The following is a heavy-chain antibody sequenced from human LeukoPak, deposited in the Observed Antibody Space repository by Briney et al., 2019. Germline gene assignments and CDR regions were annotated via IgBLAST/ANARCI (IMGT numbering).Heavy chain of an antibody. J-gene: IGHJ3*02. Sequence: GSLRLSCAASGFTFSSYWMSWVRQAPGKGLEWVANIKQDGSEKYYVDSVKGRFTISRDNAKNSLYLQMNSLRAEDTAVYYCARGAARLAGYSSSCRAFDIWGQGTMVTVSS. CDR2: IKQDGSEK. CDR3: ARGAARLAGYSSSCRAFDI. CDR1: GFTFSSYW. D-gene: IGHD6-13*01. V-gene: IGHV3-7*03.